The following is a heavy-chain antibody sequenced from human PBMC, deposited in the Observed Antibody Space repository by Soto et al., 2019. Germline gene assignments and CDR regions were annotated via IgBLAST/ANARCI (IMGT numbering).Heavy chain of an antibody. CDR2: ISYDGSNK. CDR3: ARAYGTMVRGVVGDF. J-gene: IGHJ4*02. V-gene: IGHV3-30-3*01. CDR1: GFTFSSYA. Sequence: QVQLVESGGGVVQPGRSLRLYCAASGFTFSSYAMHWVRQAPGKGLEWVAVISYDGSNKYYADSVKGRFTISRDNSKNTLYLQMNSLRAEDTAVYHCARAYGTMVRGVVGDFWGQGTLVTVSS. D-gene: IGHD3-10*01.